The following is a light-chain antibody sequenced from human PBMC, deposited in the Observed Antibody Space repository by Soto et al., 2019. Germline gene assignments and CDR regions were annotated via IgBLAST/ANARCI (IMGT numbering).Light chain of an antibody. CDR2: NNN. CDR3: AEWDDSLTGYV. J-gene: IGLJ1*01. Sequence: QSVLTQPPSASGTPGQRVTISCSGGSSNIGTNAVNWYQQLPGTAPKLLIYNNNQRPSGVPDRFSGSKSGTSASLAISGLQSEDEADYYCAEWDDSLTGYVFGTGTKVTVL. CDR1: SSNIGTNA. V-gene: IGLV1-44*01.